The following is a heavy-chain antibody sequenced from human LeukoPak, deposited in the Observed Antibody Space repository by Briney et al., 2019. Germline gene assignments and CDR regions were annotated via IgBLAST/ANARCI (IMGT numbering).Heavy chain of an antibody. CDR2: IAYDGSRS. J-gene: IGHJ4*02. Sequence: GGTLRLSCAGSGFTFGGYGMHWFRQTPGKGLEWVAVIAYDGSRSFYADSVKGRFTISRDHSKNTMSVQMDHLRAEDTAVYYCTRYNNDHFDYWGQGTLVTVSS. CDR3: TRYNNDHFDY. V-gene: IGHV3-33*01. CDR1: GFTFGGYG. D-gene: IGHD1-14*01.